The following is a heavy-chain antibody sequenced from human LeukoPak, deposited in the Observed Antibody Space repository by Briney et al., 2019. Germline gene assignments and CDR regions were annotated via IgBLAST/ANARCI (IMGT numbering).Heavy chain of an antibody. J-gene: IGHJ5*01. CDR2: ISDSGGST. CDR3: AKATSPVHSRNWFDS. V-gene: IGHV3-23*01. D-gene: IGHD6-13*01. CDR1: GFTFSSYG. Sequence: GGSLRLSCAASGFTFSSYGMTWVRQAPGKGLEWVSAISDSGGSTNYADSVKGRFTISRDNSKNTVNVQMNSLRAEDTAVYYCAKATSPVHSRNWFDSWGQGTLVTVSS.